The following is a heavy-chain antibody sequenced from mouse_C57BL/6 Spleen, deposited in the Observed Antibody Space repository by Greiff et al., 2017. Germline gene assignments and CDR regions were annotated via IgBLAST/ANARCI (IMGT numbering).Heavy chain of an antibody. CDR2: IDPSDSET. J-gene: IGHJ3*01. Sequence: QVQLKQPGAELVRPGSSVKLSCKASGYTFTSYWMHWVKQRPIQGLEWIGNIDPSDSETHYNQKFKDKATLTADKSSSTAYMQLSSLTSEDSAVYYCAGFYGSSYGFAYWGQGTLVTVSA. CDR1: GYTFTSYW. D-gene: IGHD1-1*01. CDR3: AGFYGSSYGFAY. V-gene: IGHV1-52*01.